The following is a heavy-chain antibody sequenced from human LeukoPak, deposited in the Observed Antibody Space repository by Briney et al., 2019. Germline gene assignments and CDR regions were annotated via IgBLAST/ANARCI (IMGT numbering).Heavy chain of an antibody. Sequence: GGSLRLSCAASGFTVSSNYMSWVRQAPGKGLEWVSVIYSGGSTYYADSVKGRFTISRDNSKNTLYLQINSLRAEGTAVYYCARVPTGGYYFDYWGQGTLVTVSS. D-gene: IGHD1-1*01. CDR2: IYSGGST. CDR1: GFTVSSNY. V-gene: IGHV3-66*01. J-gene: IGHJ4*02. CDR3: ARVPTGGYYFDY.